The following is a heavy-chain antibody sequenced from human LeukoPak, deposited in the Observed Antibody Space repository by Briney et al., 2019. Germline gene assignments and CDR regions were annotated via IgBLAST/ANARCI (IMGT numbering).Heavy chain of an antibody. V-gene: IGHV3-23*01. CDR1: GITLSNYG. CDR2: ISDSGGRT. J-gene: IGHJ4*02. CDR3: AKRGVVIRVILVGFHKEAYYFDS. D-gene: IGHD3-22*01. Sequence: GGSLRFSCAVSGITLSNYGMSWVRQAPGKGLEWVAGISDSGGRTNYADSVKGRFTISRDNPKNTLYLQMNSLRAEDTAVYFCAKRGVVIRVILVGFHKEAYYFDSWGQGALVTVSS.